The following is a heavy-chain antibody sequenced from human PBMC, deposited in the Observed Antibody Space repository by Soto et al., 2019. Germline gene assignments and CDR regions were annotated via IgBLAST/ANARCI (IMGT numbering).Heavy chain of an antibody. Sequence: SETLSLTCTVSGGSISSSIYYWGWIRHPPGKGLEWIGSIYYIGSTYYNPSLKSRVTISVDTSKNQFSLKLSSVTVADTAVYYCARNERYYGSGSFWFDPWGQGPLITL. J-gene: IGHJ5*02. D-gene: IGHD3-10*01. CDR1: GGSISSSIYY. CDR2: IYYIGST. V-gene: IGHV4-39*01. CDR3: ARNERYYGSGSFWFDP.